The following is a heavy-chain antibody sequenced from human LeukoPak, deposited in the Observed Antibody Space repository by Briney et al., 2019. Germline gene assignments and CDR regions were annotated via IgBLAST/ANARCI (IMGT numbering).Heavy chain of an antibody. D-gene: IGHD2-15*01. V-gene: IGHV4-31*03. CDR1: GGSISSVGYY. Sequence: PSETLSLTCTVSGGSISSVGYYWSWIRQHPGKGLEWIGHIYYSASTHYNPSLKSRVTISVDTSKHQFSLKPSSVTAADTAVYYSAKDLPATPLSWESAFDYWGQGTLVTVSS. J-gene: IGHJ4*02. CDR2: IYYSAST. CDR3: AKDLPATPLSWESAFDY.